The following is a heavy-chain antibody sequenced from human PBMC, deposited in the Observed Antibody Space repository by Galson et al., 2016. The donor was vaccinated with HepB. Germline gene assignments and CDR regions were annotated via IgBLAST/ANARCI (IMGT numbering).Heavy chain of an antibody. V-gene: IGHV1-18*04. CDR3: GRLRREEYYDKYEAYDI. Sequence: SVKVSCKASGYTFTRNGITWVRQAPGQGLEWMGWTSAHNGKTPYIQSPQDRVTITTDTSTNTAYMDLRSLRSDDTAGDYCGRLRREEYYDKYEAYDIWGQGTMVTVSS. CDR2: TSAHNGKT. CDR1: GYTFTRNG. D-gene: IGHD3-22*01. J-gene: IGHJ3*02.